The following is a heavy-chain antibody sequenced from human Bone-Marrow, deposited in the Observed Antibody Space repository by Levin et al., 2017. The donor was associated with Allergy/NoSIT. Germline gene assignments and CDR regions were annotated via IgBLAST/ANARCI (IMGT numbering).Heavy chain of an antibody. CDR3: ARATDGFRGAHWFDP. V-gene: IGHV4-34*01. CDR1: GGSFSGYY. CDR2: INHSGST. Sequence: PSETLSLTCAVYGGSFSGYYWSWIRQPPGKGLEWIGEINHSGSTNYNPSLKSRVTISVDTSKNQFSLKLSSVTAADTAVYYCARATDGFRGAHWFDPWGQGTLVTVSS. J-gene: IGHJ5*02. D-gene: IGHD1-26*01.